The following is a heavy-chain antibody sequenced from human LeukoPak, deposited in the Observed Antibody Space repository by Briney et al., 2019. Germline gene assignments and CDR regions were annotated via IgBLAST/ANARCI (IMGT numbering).Heavy chain of an antibody. CDR3: ARDYDFWSGYPESYYGMDV. CDR2: IYTSGST. D-gene: IGHD3-3*01. V-gene: IGHV4-4*07. J-gene: IGHJ6*02. CDR1: GGSISSYY. Sequence: SETLSLTCTVSGGSISSYYWSWIRQPAGKGQEWIGRIYTSGSTNYNPSLKSRVTMSVDTSKNQFSLKLSSVTAADTAVYYCARDYDFWSGYPESYYGMDVWGQGTTVTVSS.